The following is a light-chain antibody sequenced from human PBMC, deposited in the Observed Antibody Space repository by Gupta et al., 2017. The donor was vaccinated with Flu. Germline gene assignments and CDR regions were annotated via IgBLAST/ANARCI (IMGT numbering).Light chain of an antibody. CDR2: DNN. CDR3: GTWDSRRSASV. V-gene: IGLV1-51*01. J-gene: IGLJ3*02. CDR1: SSNIGNNY. Sequence: QSVLTQPPSVSAAPGQKVTISCSGSSSNIGNNYVSWYQQLPGTTPKLLIYDNNKRPSGIPDRFSGSKSGTSATLGITGLQTGEEADYYCGTWDSRRSASVFGGGTKLTVL.